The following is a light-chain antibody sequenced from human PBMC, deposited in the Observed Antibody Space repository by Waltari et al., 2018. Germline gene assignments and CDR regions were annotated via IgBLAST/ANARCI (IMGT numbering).Light chain of an antibody. Sequence: DVQMTQSPSSISASVRARVTTTCRASRGRGHYFAWSQQKPGKAPRSLIYAASTLQSGAPSTFSGSGSGTQFALTINSLQPEDFGTYYCLQYYSYPGTFGPGTRVDL. CDR2: AAS. CDR3: LQYYSYPGT. CDR1: RGRGHY. V-gene: IGKV1-16*01. J-gene: IGKJ3*01.